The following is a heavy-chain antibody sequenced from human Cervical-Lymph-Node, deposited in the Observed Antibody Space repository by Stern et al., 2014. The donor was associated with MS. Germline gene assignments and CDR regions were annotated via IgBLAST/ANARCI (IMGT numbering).Heavy chain of an antibody. CDR2: MYFSGSA. CDR3: ARAPYDYTNWYGMDV. D-gene: IGHD4-11*01. V-gene: IGHV4-59*01. J-gene: IGHJ6*02. Sequence: VQLEESGPGLVRPSETLSLTCIVSGGSISSYYWSWIRQPPGKGLGLVGHMYFSGSANYNPSLKSRVTRTVDMSKNQFSLKLSSVTAADTAVYYCARAPYDYTNWYGMDVWGQGTTVSVSS. CDR1: GGSISSYY.